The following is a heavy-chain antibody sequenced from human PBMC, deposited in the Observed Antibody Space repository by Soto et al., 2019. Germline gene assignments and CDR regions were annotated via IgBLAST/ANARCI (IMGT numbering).Heavy chain of an antibody. CDR2: INPNSGGT. CDR3: AREWDSSGYYPADY. CDR1: GYTFTGYY. Sequence: GASVKVSFKASGYTFTGYYMHWVRQAPGQGLEWMGWINPNSGGTNYAQKFQGRVTMTRDTSISTAYMELSRLRSDDTAVYYCAREWDSSGYYPADYWGQGTLVTVSS. J-gene: IGHJ4*02. V-gene: IGHV1-2*02. D-gene: IGHD3-22*01.